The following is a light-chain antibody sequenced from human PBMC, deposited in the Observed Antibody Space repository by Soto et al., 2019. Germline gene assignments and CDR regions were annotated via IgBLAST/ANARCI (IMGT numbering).Light chain of an antibody. CDR1: PSVLYTSNNKNY. CDR3: QQCYNTPPYT. J-gene: IGKJ2*01. CDR2: WAF. Sequence: DTVMTPSPDSLAVALGERATINCKSSPSVLYTSNNKNYLAWYQQKPGQPPTLLISWAFIRESGVPDRFSGSGSGTEFTLTINSVQAEDVAVYYCQQCYNTPPYTFGQGTRLEIK. V-gene: IGKV4-1*01.